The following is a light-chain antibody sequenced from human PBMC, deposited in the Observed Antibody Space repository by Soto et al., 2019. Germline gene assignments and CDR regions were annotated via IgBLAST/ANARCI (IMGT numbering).Light chain of an antibody. CDR1: SSDVGLYNL. CDR3: CSYVGSSILM. Sequence: QSALTQPASMSGSPGQSITISCTGTSSDVGLYNLVSWYQHLPGKAPKLIIYEVNKRPSGISDRFSGSKSGNTASLTISGLRDEDEADYYCCSYVGSSILMFGGGTKLTVL. J-gene: IGLJ3*02. V-gene: IGLV2-23*02. CDR2: EVN.